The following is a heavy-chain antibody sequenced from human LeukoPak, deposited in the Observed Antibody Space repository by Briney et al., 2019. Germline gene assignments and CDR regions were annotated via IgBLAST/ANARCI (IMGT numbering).Heavy chain of an antibody. Sequence: PGGSLRLSCAASGFTFDDYAMYWVRQAPGKGLEWVSSITWNSGSKVYADSVKGRFTISRDNAKNSLYLQMNSLRVEDTAFYYRIKGGRHSSSWNDYWGQGTLVTVSS. CDR1: GFTFDDYA. V-gene: IGHV3-9*01. CDR2: ITWNSGSK. CDR3: IKGGRHSSSWNDY. D-gene: IGHD6-13*01. J-gene: IGHJ4*02.